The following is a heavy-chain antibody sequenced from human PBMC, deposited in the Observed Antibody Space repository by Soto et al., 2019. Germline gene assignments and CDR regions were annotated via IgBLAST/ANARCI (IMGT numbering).Heavy chain of an antibody. CDR3: ARYDWGKVRGSEGGY. D-gene: IGHD3-10*01. CDR1: GFTFSSYS. J-gene: IGHJ4*02. CDR2: ISSSSSYI. Sequence: EVQLVESGGGLVKPGGSLRLSCAASGFTFSSYSMNWVRQAPGKGLEWVSSISSSSSYIYYADSVKGRFTISRDNAKNSLYLQMNSLRAEDTAVYYCARYDWGKVRGSEGGYWGQGTLVTVSS. V-gene: IGHV3-21*01.